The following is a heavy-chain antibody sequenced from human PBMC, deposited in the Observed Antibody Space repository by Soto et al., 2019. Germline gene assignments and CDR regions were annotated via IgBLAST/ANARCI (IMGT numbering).Heavy chain of an antibody. V-gene: IGHV1-69*06. CDR3: ASSPFKYSSGWYYFDY. D-gene: IGHD6-19*01. CDR1: GGTFSSYA. CDR2: IIPIFGTA. Sequence: SVKVSCKASGGTFSSYAISWVRQAPGQGLEWMGGIIPIFGTANYAQKFQGRVTITADKSTSTAYMELNSLRAEDTAVYYCASSPFKYSSGWYYFDYWGQGTLVTVSS. J-gene: IGHJ4*02.